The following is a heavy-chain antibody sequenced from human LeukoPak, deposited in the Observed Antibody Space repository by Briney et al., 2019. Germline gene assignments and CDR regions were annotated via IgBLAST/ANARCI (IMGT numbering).Heavy chain of an antibody. CDR3: AKDAYYDFWSGYNDY. J-gene: IGHJ4*02. CDR1: GFTFSSYW. Sequence: GGSLRLSCAASGFTFSSYWMHWVRQAPGKGLVWVSRINSDGSSTSYADSVKGRFTISRDNAKNTLYLQMNSLRAEDTAVYYCAKDAYYDFWSGYNDYWGQGTLVTVSS. D-gene: IGHD3-3*01. CDR2: INSDGSST. V-gene: IGHV3-74*01.